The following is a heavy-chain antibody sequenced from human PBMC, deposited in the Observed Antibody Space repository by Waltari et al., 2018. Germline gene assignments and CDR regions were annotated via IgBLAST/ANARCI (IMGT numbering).Heavy chain of an antibody. Sequence: QVLLVQSGAEFTEPGASVKVSCRPSGYSFGTFGLGWVRQVPGQGLAWMGGITVYNDRTVDAEKFQGRVTMTRDTATTTAHMELRALTSGDTAVYFCARGRTVRTYDYFDSWGQGTLVTVSS. CDR3: ARGRTVRTYDYFDS. V-gene: IGHV1-18*01. J-gene: IGHJ4*02. CDR2: ITVYNDRT. CDR1: GYSFGTFG. D-gene: IGHD4-4*01.